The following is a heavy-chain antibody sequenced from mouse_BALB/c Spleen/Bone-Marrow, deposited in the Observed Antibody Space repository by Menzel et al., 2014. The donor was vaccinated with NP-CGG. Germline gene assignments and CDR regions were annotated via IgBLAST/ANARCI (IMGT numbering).Heavy chain of an antibody. V-gene: IGHV2-6-7*01. CDR3: ARVGYGNYSFYFDY. CDR2: IWGDGNT. CDR1: GFSLTGYG. D-gene: IGHD2-1*01. Sequence: VQLVESGPGLVAPSRSLSITCTVSGFSLTGYGVNWVRQPPGKGLEWLGMIWGDGNTDYDSALKSRLSISKDNSKSQVFLKMNSLQTDDTARYYCARVGYGNYSFYFDYWGQGTTLTVSS. J-gene: IGHJ2*01.